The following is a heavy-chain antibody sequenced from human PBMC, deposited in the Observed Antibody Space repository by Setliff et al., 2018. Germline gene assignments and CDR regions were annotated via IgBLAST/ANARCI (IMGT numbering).Heavy chain of an antibody. CDR2: IYHSGST. V-gene: IGHV4-38-2*02. Sequence: SETLSLTCTVSGYSISSGYYWGWIRQPPGKGLEWIGSIYHSGSTYYNPSLKSRVTISVDTSKNQFSLKLSSVTAADTAVYYCARASYDSSGYPSDYWGQGTPVTVSS. CDR1: GYSISSGYY. D-gene: IGHD3-22*01. CDR3: ARASYDSSGYPSDY. J-gene: IGHJ4*02.